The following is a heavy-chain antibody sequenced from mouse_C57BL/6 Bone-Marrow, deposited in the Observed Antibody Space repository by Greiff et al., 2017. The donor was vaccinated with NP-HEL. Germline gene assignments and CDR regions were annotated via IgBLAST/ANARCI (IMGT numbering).Heavy chain of an antibody. CDR2: ISYDGSN. D-gene: IGHD1-1*01. CDR3: AREGISYYYGSSYYWYFDV. Sequence: EVQLQESGPGLVKPSQSLSLTCSVTGYSITSGYYWNWIRQFPGNKLEWMGYISYDGSNNYNPSLKNRISITRDTSKNQFFLKLNSVTTEDIATYYCAREGISYYYGSSYYWYFDVWGTGTTVTVSS. J-gene: IGHJ1*03. CDR1: GYSITSGYY. V-gene: IGHV3-6*01.